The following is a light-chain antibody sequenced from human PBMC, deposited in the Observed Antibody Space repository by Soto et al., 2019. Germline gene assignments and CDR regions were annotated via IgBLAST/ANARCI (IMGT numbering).Light chain of an antibody. CDR3: LQYGNSPEIT. CDR2: GAA. V-gene: IGKV3-20*01. Sequence: IVLTQPPGTLSFSPGEKTTPSCRASQSVSSSYLARYQHKPGQAPRLPLYGAAGRATGIPDRFGGGGSGTDFTLTISRLEPEDFAGYDGLQYGNSPEITFGQGTRLE. J-gene: IGKJ5*01. CDR1: QSVSSSY.